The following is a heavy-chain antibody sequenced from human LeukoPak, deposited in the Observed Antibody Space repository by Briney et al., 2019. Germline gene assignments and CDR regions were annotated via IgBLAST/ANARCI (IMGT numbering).Heavy chain of an antibody. D-gene: IGHD4-17*01. CDR2: IKEDGGEK. CDR3: ARARFETTVTALIRKKNYYYYYMDV. Sequence: GGSLRLSCAASGFTLSSYWMSWVRQAPGKGLEWVANIKEDGGEKYYVDSVKGRFTISRDNARNSLYLQMNSLRVEDTAVYYCARARFETTVTALIRKKNYYYYYMDVWGKGTTVTVSS. CDR1: GFTLSSYW. J-gene: IGHJ6*03. V-gene: IGHV3-7*01.